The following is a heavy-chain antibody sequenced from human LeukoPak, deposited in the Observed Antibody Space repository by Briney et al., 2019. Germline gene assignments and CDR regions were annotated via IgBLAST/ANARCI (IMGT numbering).Heavy chain of an antibody. D-gene: IGHD3-10*01. V-gene: IGHV1-8*01. CDR1: GYTFTSYD. Sequence: ASVKVSCKASGYTFTSYDINWVRQATGQGLEWMGWMNPNSGNTGYAQKFQGRVTMTWNTSISTAYMELSSLRSEDTAVYYCARGGSLLWFGGYYYYGMDVWGQGTTVTVSS. CDR2: MNPNSGNT. CDR3: ARGGSLLWFGGYYYYGMDV. J-gene: IGHJ6*02.